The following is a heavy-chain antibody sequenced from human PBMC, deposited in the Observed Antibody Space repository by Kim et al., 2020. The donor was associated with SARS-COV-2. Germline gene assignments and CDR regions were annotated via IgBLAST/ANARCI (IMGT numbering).Heavy chain of an antibody. CDR1: GFTFSAYA. CDR3: ARHFGSSGSEFHH. V-gene: IGHV3-23*01. J-gene: IGHJ1*01. D-gene: IGHD3-22*01. CDR2: ISGSDGST. Sequence: GGSLRLSCAASGFTFSAYAMTWVRQAPGKGVEWVSGISGSDGSTFYADSVKGRFIISRDNSKNTLHLQMNSLRAEDTAVYYCARHFGSSGSEFHHWGQGALVTVSS.